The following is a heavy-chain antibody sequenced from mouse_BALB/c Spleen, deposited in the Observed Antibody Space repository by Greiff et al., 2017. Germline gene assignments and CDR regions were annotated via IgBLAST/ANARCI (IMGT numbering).Heavy chain of an antibody. CDR1: GFTFSSFG. CDR3: ASYRYDWFAY. Sequence: EVMLVESGGGLVQPGGSRKLSCAASGFTFSSFGMHWVRQAPEKGLEWVAYISSGSSTIYYADTVKGRFTISRDNPKNTLFLQMTSLRSEDTAMYYCASYRYDWFAYWGQGTLVTVSA. V-gene: IGHV5-17*02. J-gene: IGHJ3*01. D-gene: IGHD2-14*01. CDR2: ISSGSSTI.